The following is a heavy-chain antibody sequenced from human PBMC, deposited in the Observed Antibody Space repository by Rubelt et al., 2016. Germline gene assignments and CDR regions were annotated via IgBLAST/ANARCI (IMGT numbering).Heavy chain of an antibody. V-gene: IGHV4-34*11. Sequence: QVQLQQWGAGLLKPSETLSLTCAVSGGSFSAYYWSWIRQPPGKGLEWIGYISYSGSTNYNPSLKSRLPISVDTSTNQFSLKLSSVTAADTAVYYCARQMGTTFRSFHYSYGLDVWGQGTTVTVSS. D-gene: IGHD1-1*01. J-gene: IGHJ6*02. CDR1: GGSFSAYY. CDR3: ARQMGTTFRSFHYSYGLDV. CDR2: ISYSGST.